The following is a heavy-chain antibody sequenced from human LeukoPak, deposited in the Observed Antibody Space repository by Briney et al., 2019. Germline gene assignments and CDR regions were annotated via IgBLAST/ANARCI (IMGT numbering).Heavy chain of an antibody. J-gene: IGHJ5*02. CDR3: ASGDYSNWFDP. CDR1: GGTFSSYA. D-gene: IGHD4-11*01. V-gene: IGHV1-69*06. Sequence: SVKVSCKASGGTFSSYAISWVRQAPGQGLEWIGRIIPIFGTANYAQKFQGRVTITADKSTSTAYMELSSLRSEDTAVYYCASGDYSNWFDPWGQGTLVTVSS. CDR2: IIPIFGTA.